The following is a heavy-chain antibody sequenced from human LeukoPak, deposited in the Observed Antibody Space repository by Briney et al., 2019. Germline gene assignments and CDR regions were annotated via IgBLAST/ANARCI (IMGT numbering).Heavy chain of an antibody. J-gene: IGHJ4*02. Sequence: ASVKVSCKASGYTFTSYAMHWVRQAPGQRLEWMGWINAGNGNTKYSQKFQGRVTITRDTSASTAYMELSSLRSEGTAVYYCARSGAKTYYYDSSRRNYFDYWGQGTLVTVSS. CDR2: INAGNGNT. CDR3: ARSGAKTYYYDSSRRNYFDY. D-gene: IGHD3-22*01. V-gene: IGHV1-3*01. CDR1: GYTFTSYA.